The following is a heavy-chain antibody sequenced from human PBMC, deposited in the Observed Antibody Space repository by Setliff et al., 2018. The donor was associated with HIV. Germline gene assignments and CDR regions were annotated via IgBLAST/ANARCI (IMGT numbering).Heavy chain of an antibody. V-gene: IGHV4-38-2*01. CDR1: GYSISSGYY. CDR3: ARHGTWNSQRFHFDY. J-gene: IGHJ4*02. CDR2: IYHSGGT. Sequence: SETLSLTCAVSGYSISSGYYWGWIRQPPGRGLEWIGNIYHSGGTHYNPSLRSRVTISVDKSKNQFSLQLNSVTAADTAVYYCARHGTWNSQRFHFDYWGQGTPVTVSS. D-gene: IGHD1-7*01.